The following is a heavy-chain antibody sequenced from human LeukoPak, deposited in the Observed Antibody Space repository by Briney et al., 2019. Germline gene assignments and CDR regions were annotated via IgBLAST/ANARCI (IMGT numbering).Heavy chain of an antibody. CDR2: INHSGST. V-gene: IGHV4-34*01. CDR1: GGSFSGYY. J-gene: IGHJ4*02. CDR3: ARGGAYYYGSGSYYYDY. Sequence: KPSETLSLTCAVYGGSFSGYYWSWIRQPPGKGLEWIGEINHSGSTNYNPSLKSRVTISVDTSKNQFSLKLSSVTAADTAVYYCARGGAYYYGSGSYYYDYWGQGTLVTVSS. D-gene: IGHD3-10*01.